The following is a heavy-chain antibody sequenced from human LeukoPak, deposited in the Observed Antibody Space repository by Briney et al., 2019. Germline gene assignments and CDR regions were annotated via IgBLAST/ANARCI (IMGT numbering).Heavy chain of an antibody. CDR2: IYYSGST. CDR3: ARSIAAAGRGEIDY. CDR1: GGSISSSSYY. D-gene: IGHD6-13*01. J-gene: IGHJ4*02. Sequence: PSETLSLTCTVSGGSISSSSYYWGWIRQPPGKGLEWIGSIYYSGSTYYNPSLKSRVTISVDTSKNQFSLKLSSVTAADTAVYYCARSIAAAGRGEIDYWGQGTLVTVSS. V-gene: IGHV4-39*01.